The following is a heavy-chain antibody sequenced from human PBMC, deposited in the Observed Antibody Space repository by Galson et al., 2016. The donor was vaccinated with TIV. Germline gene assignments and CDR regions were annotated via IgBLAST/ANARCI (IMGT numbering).Heavy chain of an antibody. V-gene: IGHV3-30*18. D-gene: IGHD3-22*01. CDR2: ISNDGSDK. Sequence: CAASGFTFSAYGMHWVRQAPVKGLEWVAVISNDGSDKIYRDSVKGRFTISRDNSKNTLYLQMSGLRAQDTAVYYCAKDLGFFDGSGFQGIKHPDYWGQGTLVTVSS. CDR3: AKDLGFFDGSGFQGIKHPDY. CDR1: GFTFSAYG. J-gene: IGHJ4*02.